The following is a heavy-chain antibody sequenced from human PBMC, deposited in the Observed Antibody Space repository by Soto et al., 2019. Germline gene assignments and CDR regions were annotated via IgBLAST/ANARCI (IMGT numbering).Heavy chain of an antibody. V-gene: IGHV1-69*13. CDR3: ARVGFSGYGSWYYYYGKDV. Sequence: GASVKVSCKASGGTFSSYAISWVRQAPGQGLEWMGGIIPIFGTANYAQKFQGRVTITADESTSTAYMELSSLRSEDTAVYYCARVGFSGYGSWYYYYGKDVWGQGTTVTVSS. D-gene: IGHD5-12*01. J-gene: IGHJ6*02. CDR1: GGTFSSYA. CDR2: IIPIFGTA.